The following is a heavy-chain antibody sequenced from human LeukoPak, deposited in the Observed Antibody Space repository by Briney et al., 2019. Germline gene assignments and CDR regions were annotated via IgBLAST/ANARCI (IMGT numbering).Heavy chain of an antibody. D-gene: IGHD1-26*01. J-gene: IGHJ5*02. CDR2: INHSGSS. CDR3: ARGRWEPRFDP. CDR1: GGSFSGYY. V-gene: IGHV4-34*01. Sequence: PSETLSLTCAVYGGSFSGYYWSWIRQPPGKGLEWIGEINHSGSSIYNPSLKSRVTISVDTWENQFSLRLSSVTAADTAVYYCARGRWEPRFDPWGQGTLVTVSS.